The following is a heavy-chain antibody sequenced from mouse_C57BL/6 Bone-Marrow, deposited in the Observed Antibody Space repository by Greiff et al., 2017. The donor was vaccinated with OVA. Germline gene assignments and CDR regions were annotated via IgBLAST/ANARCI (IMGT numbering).Heavy chain of an antibody. J-gene: IGHJ1*03. CDR2: ISNLAYSI. D-gene: IGHD4-1*01. V-gene: IGHV5-15*01. CDR3: ARQAGDWYFDV. Sequence: EVMLVESGGGLVQPGGSLKLSCAASGFTFSDYGMAWVRQAPRKGPEWVAFISNLAYSIYYADTVTGRFTISRENAKNTLYLEMSSLRSEDTAMYYCARQAGDWYFDVWGTGTTVTVSS. CDR1: GFTFSDYG.